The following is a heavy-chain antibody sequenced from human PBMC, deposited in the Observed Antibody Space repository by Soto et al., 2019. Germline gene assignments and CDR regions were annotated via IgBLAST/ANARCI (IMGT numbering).Heavy chain of an antibody. CDR3: ARGEIVVVTAMVDY. CDR2: INAGNGNT. J-gene: IGHJ4*02. Sequence: ASVKVSCEASGYTFTNYAMHWVRQAPGQRLEWMGWINAGNGNTKYSQKFQGRVTITRDTSASTAYMELSSLRSEDTAVYYCARGEIVVVTAMVDYWGQGTLVTVSS. CDR1: GYTFTNYA. V-gene: IGHV1-3*01. D-gene: IGHD2-21*02.